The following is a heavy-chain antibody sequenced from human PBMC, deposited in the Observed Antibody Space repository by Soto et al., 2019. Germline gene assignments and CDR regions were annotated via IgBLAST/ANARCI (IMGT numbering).Heavy chain of an antibody. CDR2: VSYDGSNK. CDR3: AKDLQDLSY. V-gene: IGHV3-30*18. Sequence: VQLVESGGGVVQPGRSLRLSCAASGFTFSSYGMHWVRQAPGKGLEWVAVVSYDGSNKYYADSVKGRFTISRDNYNNTVYLPMNSLRVEDTAVYYCAKDLQDLSYWGQGTLVTVSS. CDR1: GFTFSSYG. J-gene: IGHJ4*02.